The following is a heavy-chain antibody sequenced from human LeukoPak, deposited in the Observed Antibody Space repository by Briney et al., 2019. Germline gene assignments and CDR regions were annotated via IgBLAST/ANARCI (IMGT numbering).Heavy chain of an antibody. J-gene: IGHJ4*02. CDR2: INPNSGGT. V-gene: IGHV1-2*02. CDR3: ARAGGGVVPAATFDY. CDR1: GYTFTGYY. Sequence: ASVKVSCKASGYTFTGYYMHWVRQAPGQGLEWMGWINPNSGGTNYAQKFQGRVTMTRDTSISTAYMELSGLRSDDTAVYYCARAGGGVVPAATFDYWGQGTLVTVSS. D-gene: IGHD2-2*01.